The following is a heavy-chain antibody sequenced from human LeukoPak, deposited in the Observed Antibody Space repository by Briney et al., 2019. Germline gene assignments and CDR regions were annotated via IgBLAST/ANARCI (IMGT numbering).Heavy chain of an antibody. Sequence: KPSETLSLTCAVSNGSISSFYWSWIRQPPGKGLAWIGYIYYTVSTNCDPSLKSRVTISVDTSKNQFSLILSSVTAADTAVGYCARDSPIVVISFPVYWGQGTLVTVSS. J-gene: IGHJ4*02. CDR1: NGSISSFY. CDR2: IYYTVST. CDR3: ARDSPIVVISFPVY. D-gene: IGHD3-22*01. V-gene: IGHV4-59*01.